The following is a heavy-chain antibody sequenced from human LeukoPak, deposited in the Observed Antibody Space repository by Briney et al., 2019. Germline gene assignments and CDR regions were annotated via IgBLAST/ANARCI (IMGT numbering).Heavy chain of an antibody. D-gene: IGHD7-27*01. Sequence: GGSLRLSCAASGFAFSSYSMNWVRQAPGKGLEWVSVIYSGGSTYYADSVKGRFTIFRDNSKNTLYLQMSSLRAEDTALYYCARLWGSIWAFDIWGQGTMVTVSS. CDR2: IYSGGST. CDR1: GFAFSSYS. CDR3: ARLWGSIWAFDI. J-gene: IGHJ3*02. V-gene: IGHV3-66*04.